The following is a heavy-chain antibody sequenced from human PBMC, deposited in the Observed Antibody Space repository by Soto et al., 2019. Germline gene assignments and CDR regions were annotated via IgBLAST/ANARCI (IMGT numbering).Heavy chain of an antibody. D-gene: IGHD4-17*01. Sequence: SETLSLTCTVSGGSISSSSYYWGWIRQPPGEGLEWIGSIYYSGSTYYNPSLKSRVTISVDTSKNQFSLKLSSVTAADTAVYYCARGTTVTSAFDIWGQGTMVTVSS. CDR1: GGSISSSSYY. J-gene: IGHJ3*02. CDR3: ARGTTVTSAFDI. V-gene: IGHV4-39*01. CDR2: IYYSGST.